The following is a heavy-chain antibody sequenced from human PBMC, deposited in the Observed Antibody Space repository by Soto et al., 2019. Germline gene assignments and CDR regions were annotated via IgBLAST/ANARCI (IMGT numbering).Heavy chain of an antibody. CDR3: AKDFGAAGAFDF. Sequence: GGSLRLSCAASGFTFSTYSMNWVRQAPGKGLEWVSSISSSSSYIYYADSVKGRFTISRDNSKNMLFLQMNSLRTEDTAVYYCAKDFGAAGAFDFWGQGTLVTVSS. V-gene: IGHV3-21*04. J-gene: IGHJ4*02. CDR1: GFTFSTYS. D-gene: IGHD6-13*01. CDR2: ISSSSSYI.